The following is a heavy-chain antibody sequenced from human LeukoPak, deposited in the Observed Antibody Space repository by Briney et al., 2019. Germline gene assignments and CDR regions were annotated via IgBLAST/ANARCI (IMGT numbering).Heavy chain of an antibody. Sequence: GESLKISCKGSGYSFTSYWIGWVRQMPGKGLEWMGIIYPGDSDTRYSPSFQGQVTISADNSISTAYLQWSSLKASDTAMHYCARTSRAVITRYFDYWGQGTLVTVSS. CDR1: GYSFTSYW. CDR3: ARTSRAVITRYFDY. D-gene: IGHD4-17*01. V-gene: IGHV5-51*01. CDR2: IYPGDSDT. J-gene: IGHJ4*02.